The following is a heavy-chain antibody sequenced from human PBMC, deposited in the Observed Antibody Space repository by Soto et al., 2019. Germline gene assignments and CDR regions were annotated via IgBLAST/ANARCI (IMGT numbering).Heavy chain of an antibody. CDR3: VSWVSAHFDY. J-gene: IGHJ4*02. CDR1: GYTFTSYY. CDR2: INPSGGST. V-gene: IGHV1-46*01. D-gene: IGHD2-8*01. Sequence: ASVKVSFKASGYTFTSYYMHWLRQAPGQGLEWMGIINPSGGSTSYAQKFQGRVTMTRDTSTSTVYMELSSLRAEDTAVYYCVSWVSAHFDYWGQGTLVTVSS.